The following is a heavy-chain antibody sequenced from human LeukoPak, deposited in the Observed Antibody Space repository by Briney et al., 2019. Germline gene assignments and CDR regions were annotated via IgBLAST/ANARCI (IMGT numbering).Heavy chain of an antibody. V-gene: IGHV1-2*02. Sequence: ASVKVSCKASGYTFTGYYMHWVRQAPGQGLEWMGWINPNSGGTNYAQKFQGRVTMTRDTSISTAYMELSRLRSDDTAVYYCARDSHCSSTSCRPRYYYYYYMDVWGKGTTVTASS. CDR1: GYTFTGYY. CDR2: INPNSGGT. CDR3: ARDSHCSSTSCRPRYYYYYYMDV. D-gene: IGHD2-2*01. J-gene: IGHJ6*03.